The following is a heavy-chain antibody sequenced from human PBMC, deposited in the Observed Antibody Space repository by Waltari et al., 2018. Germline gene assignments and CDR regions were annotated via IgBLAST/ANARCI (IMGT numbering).Heavy chain of an antibody. J-gene: IGHJ4*02. CDR3: ARDSGGSGSYHGGFDY. CDR2: IWYDGSNK. V-gene: IGHV3-33*01. Sequence: QVQLVESGGGVVQPGRSLRLSCAASGFTFSSYGMHWVRQARGKGLEWGAVIWYDGSNKYYADAVKGRFTISRDNSKNTLYLQMNSLRAEDTAVYYCARDSGGSGSYHGGFDYWGQGTLVTVSS. D-gene: IGHD3-10*01. CDR1: GFTFSSYG.